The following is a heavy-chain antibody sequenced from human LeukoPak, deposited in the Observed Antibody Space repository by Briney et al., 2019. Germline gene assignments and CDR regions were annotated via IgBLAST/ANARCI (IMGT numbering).Heavy chain of an antibody. CDR3: ARGYLGYCSGGSCYPEVVDY. V-gene: IGHV3-48*02. J-gene: IGHJ4*02. CDR2: ISSSSSTI. D-gene: IGHD2-15*01. CDR1: AFIFSGHW. Sequence: GGSLRLSCEGSAFIFSGHWMNWVRQAPGKGLEWVSYISSSSSTIYYADSVKGRFTISRDNAKNSLYLQMNSLRDEDTAVYYCARGYLGYCSGGSCYPEVVDYWGQGTLVTVSS.